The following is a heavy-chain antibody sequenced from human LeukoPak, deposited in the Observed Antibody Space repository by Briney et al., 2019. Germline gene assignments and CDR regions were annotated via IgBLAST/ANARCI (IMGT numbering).Heavy chain of an antibody. CDR1: GFRFSSYD. J-gene: IGHJ4*02. Sequence: GGSLRLSCAASGFRFSSYDMNWVRQAPGKGLEWVSYISRSGSTRNYADSVKGRFTISRDNAKNSLYLQMNSLRAEDTAVYYCARDSGYYDSRAFDYWGQGTLVTVSS. D-gene: IGHD3-22*01. CDR3: ARDSGYYDSRAFDY. CDR2: ISRSGSTR. V-gene: IGHV3-48*01.